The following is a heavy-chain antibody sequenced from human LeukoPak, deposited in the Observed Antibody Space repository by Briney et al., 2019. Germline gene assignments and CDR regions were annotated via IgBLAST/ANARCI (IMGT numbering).Heavy chain of an antibody. CDR3: AKDLGVTYYYDSSGYYPLNN. V-gene: IGHV3-30*18. Sequence: GGSLRLSCAASGFTFSSYGMHWVRQAPGKGLEWVAVISYDGSNKYYADSVKGRFTISRDNSKNTLYLQMNSLRAEDTAVYYCAKDLGVTYYYDSSGYYPLNNWGQGTLVTVSS. CDR2: ISYDGSNK. CDR1: GFTFSSYG. J-gene: IGHJ4*02. D-gene: IGHD3-22*01.